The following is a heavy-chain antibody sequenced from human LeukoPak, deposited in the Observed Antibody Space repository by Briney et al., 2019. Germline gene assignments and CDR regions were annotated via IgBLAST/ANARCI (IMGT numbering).Heavy chain of an antibody. CDR3: ARLGYTKSSSYYYYYLDV. D-gene: IGHD3-10*01. V-gene: IGHV4-34*01. CDR2: ISQSGRT. CDR1: GASLSGYY. J-gene: IGHJ6*03. Sequence: SETLSLTCGVSGASLSGYYWNWIRQPPGKGLEWIGEISQSGRTNYNSSLKSRVTISADMSKNQFSLKLSSVTAADTAVYYCARLGYTKSSSYYYYYLDVWGKGTSVTVSS.